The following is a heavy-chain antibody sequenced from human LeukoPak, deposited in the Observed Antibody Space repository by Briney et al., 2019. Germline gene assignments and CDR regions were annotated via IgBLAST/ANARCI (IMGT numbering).Heavy chain of an antibody. D-gene: IGHD2-2*01. Sequence: GGSLRLSCAASGFTFSSYSMNWVRQAPGKRLEWVSSISSSSSYIYYADSVKGRFTISRDNAKNSLYLQMNSLRAEDTAVYYCATGARYVVVPAAPFDYWGQGTLVTVSS. CDR3: ATGARYVVVPAAPFDY. V-gene: IGHV3-21*01. CDR2: ISSSSSYI. J-gene: IGHJ4*02. CDR1: GFTFSSYS.